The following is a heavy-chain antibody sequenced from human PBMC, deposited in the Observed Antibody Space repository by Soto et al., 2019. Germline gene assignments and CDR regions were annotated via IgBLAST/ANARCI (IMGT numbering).Heavy chain of an antibody. D-gene: IGHD2-21*01. V-gene: IGHV3-7*03. CDR1: GFKFNNYW. CDR3: ARDSVWYFDY. CDR2: IKQDGSEE. J-gene: IGHJ4*02. Sequence: SLRLSCAASGFKFNNYWMGWVRQAPGKGLEWVANIKQDGSEEYYVDSVKGRFTISRDNAKNSLYLQMNSLRAADTAVYYCARDSVWYFDYWGLGTLVTVSS.